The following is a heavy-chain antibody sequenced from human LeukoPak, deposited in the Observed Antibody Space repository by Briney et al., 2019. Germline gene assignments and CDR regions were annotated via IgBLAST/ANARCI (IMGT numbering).Heavy chain of an antibody. CDR3: ARVTRRGPMVESIAARQGAFDI. CDR1: GYTFTGYY. V-gene: IGHV1-2*02. J-gene: IGHJ3*02. Sequence: ASVKVSCKASGYTFTGYYMHWVRQAPGQGLEWMGWTNPNSGGTNYAQKFQGRVTMTRDTSISTAYMELSRLRSDDTAVYYCARVTRRGPMVESIAARQGAFDIWGQGTMVTVSS. CDR2: TNPNSGGT. D-gene: IGHD6-6*01.